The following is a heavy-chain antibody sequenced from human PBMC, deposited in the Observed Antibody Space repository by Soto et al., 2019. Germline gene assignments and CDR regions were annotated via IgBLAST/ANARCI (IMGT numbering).Heavy chain of an antibody. V-gene: IGHV1-3*01. J-gene: IGHJ4*02. D-gene: IGHD1-7*01. CDR3: AGGGGNFPYFDS. CDR2: IIAGNGNT. CDR1: GNTLTASA. Sequence: QVQLVQSGAEVKRPGASVKVACRASGNTLTASAVHWVRQAPGQRLEWMGWIIAGNGNTKYSQKFQGRLTITRDTAATTAYMELNSLRSEDTAVYFCAGGGGNFPYFDSWGQGTLVTVSS.